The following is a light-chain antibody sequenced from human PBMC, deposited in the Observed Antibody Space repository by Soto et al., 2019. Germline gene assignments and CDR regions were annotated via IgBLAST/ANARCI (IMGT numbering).Light chain of an antibody. CDR3: QQYSDWPIT. CDR2: GAF. J-gene: IGKJ5*01. Sequence: EVVMTQSPATLSVSPGESATLSCWASQSIGTTLVWYQQKPGQAPRLLMSGAFKRATGVPARFRGSGSGTDFTLTISGVQSEDFGVYYCQQYSDWPITFGQGTRLE. V-gene: IGKV3-15*01. CDR1: QSIGTT.